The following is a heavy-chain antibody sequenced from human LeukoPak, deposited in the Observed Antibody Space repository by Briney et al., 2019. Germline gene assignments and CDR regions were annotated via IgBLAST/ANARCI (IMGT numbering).Heavy chain of an antibody. J-gene: IGHJ6*03. CDR3: ASRDAPPGYYYYMDV. Sequence: TSETLSLTCAVYGGSFSGYYWSWIRQPPGKGLEWIGEINHSGSTNYNPSLKSRVTISVDTSKNQFSLKLSSVTAADTAVYYCASRDAPPGYYYYMDVWGIGTRSPSP. D-gene: IGHD2-2*01. CDR1: GGSFSGYY. CDR2: INHSGST. V-gene: IGHV4-34*01.